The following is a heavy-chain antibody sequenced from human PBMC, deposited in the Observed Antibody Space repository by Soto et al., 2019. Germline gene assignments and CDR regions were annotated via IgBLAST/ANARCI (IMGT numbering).Heavy chain of an antibody. CDR2: INAGNGNT. CDR3: ARGPNPYYFDY. V-gene: IGHV1-3*01. CDR1: GYTFTSYA. Sequence: GASVKVSCKASGYTFTSYAMHWVRQAPGQRLEWKGWINAGNGNTKYSQKFQGRVTITRDTSASTAYMELSSLRSEDTAVYYCARGPNPYYFDYWGQGTLVTVSS. J-gene: IGHJ4*02.